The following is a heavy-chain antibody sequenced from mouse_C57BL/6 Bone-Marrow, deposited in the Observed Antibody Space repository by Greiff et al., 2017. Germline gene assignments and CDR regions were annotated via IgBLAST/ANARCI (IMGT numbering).Heavy chain of an antibody. J-gene: IGHJ4*01. CDR2: INPNYGTT. CDR3: GYDGYYVHYAMDY. CDR1: GYSFTDYN. D-gene: IGHD2-3*01. V-gene: IGHV1-39*01. Sequence: EVQLQQSGPELVKPGASVKISCKASGYSFTDYNMNWVKQSNGKSLEWIGVINPNYGTTSYNQQFKGKATLTVDQSSSTAYMQLNSLTSEDSAVYYWGYDGYYVHYAMDYWGQGTSVTVSS.